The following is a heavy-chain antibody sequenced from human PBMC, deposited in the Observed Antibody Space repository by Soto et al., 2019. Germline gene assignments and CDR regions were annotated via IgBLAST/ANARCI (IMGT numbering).Heavy chain of an antibody. J-gene: IGHJ6*02. CDR1: GGTFSSYT. Sequence: QVQLVQSGAEVKKPGSSVKVSCKASGGTFSSYTISWVRQAPGQGLKWMGRIIPILGIANYAQKFQGRVTITADKSTSTAYMELSSLRSEDTAVYYCARARTGTAYYYYYYGMDVWGQGTTVTVSS. D-gene: IGHD1-7*01. CDR3: ARARTGTAYYYYYYGMDV. CDR2: IIPILGIA. V-gene: IGHV1-69*02.